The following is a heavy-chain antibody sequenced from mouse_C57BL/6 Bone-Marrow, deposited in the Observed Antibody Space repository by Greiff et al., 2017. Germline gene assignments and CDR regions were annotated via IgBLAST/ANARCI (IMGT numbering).Heavy chain of an antibody. Sequence: QVHVKQSGAELVRPGTSVTMSCKASGYTFTNYWIGWAKQRPGHGLEWIGDIYPGGGYTNYNEKFKGKATLTADKSSSTAYMQFSSLTSEDSAIYYCARATVTTYYAMDYWGQGTSVTVSS. CDR3: ARATVTTYYAMDY. V-gene: IGHV1-63*01. D-gene: IGHD2-2*01. CDR2: IYPGGGYT. J-gene: IGHJ4*01. CDR1: GYTFTNYW.